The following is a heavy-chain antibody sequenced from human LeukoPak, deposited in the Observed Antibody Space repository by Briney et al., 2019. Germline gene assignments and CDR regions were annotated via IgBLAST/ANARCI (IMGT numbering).Heavy chain of an antibody. CDR1: GFTFSSYG. Sequence: GGSLRLSCAASGFTFSSYGMDWVRQAPGKGLEWVAVIWYDGSNKYYADSVKGRFTISRDNSKNTLYLQMNSLRAEDTAVYYCARPYLPMGFGYYFDYWGQGTLVTVSS. V-gene: IGHV3-33*01. CDR3: ARPYLPMGFGYYFDY. J-gene: IGHJ4*02. CDR2: IWYDGSNK. D-gene: IGHD1-26*01.